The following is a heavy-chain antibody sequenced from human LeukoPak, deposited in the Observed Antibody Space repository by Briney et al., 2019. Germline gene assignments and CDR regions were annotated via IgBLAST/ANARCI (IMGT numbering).Heavy chain of an antibody. CDR1: GFTFSSYA. CDR3: ARDRSSGPPRSDAFDI. V-gene: IGHV3-30-3*01. CDR2: ISYDGSNK. D-gene: IGHD6-19*01. J-gene: IGHJ3*02. Sequence: PGGSLRLSCAASGFTFSSYAMHWVRQAPGKGLEWVAVISYDGSNKYYADSVKGRFTISRDNSKNTLYLQMNSLRAEDTAVYYCARDRSSGPPRSDAFDIWGQGTMVTVSS.